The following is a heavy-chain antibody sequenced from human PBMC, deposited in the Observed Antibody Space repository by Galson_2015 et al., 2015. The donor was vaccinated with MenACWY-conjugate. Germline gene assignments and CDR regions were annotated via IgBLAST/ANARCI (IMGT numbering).Heavy chain of an antibody. V-gene: IGHV5-51*01. J-gene: IGHJ6*02. CDR2: IDPVNSNI. D-gene: IGHD1-26*01. Sequence: QSGAEVKKPGESLKISCKGSGYSFTTYWIGWVRQMPGKGLEWVGIIDPVNSNIRYSPPFQGQVTISADESISTAYLQWSSLKASDTAMYYCARHPPGGRGMDVWGRGTTVTVSS. CDR3: ARHPPGGRGMDV. CDR1: GYSFTTYW.